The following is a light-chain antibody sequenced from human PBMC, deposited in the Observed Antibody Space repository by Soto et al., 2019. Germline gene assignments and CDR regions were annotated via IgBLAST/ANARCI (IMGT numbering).Light chain of an antibody. Sequence: EVVMTQSPATLSVSPGERVTLSCRASQSVRSNLAWYLQKPGQAPRLLIYGASTRATGIPARFSASGSGTEFTLTVSSLQSEDFAVYYCQQYNNWPPLTFGGGTKVEIK. J-gene: IGKJ4*01. V-gene: IGKV3-15*01. CDR3: QQYNNWPPLT. CDR1: QSVRSN. CDR2: GAS.